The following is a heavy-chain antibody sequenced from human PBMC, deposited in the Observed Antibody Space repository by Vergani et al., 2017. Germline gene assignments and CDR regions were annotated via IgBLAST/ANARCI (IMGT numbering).Heavy chain of an antibody. CDR3: AREGAALEYSSSGDAFDI. D-gene: IGHD6-6*01. CDR2: SSAYNGNT. Sequence: QVQLVQSGAEVKKPGASVKVSCKASGYTFTSYGISWVRQAPGQGLEWMGWSSAYNGNTNYAQKPQVRVTMTTDTSTSTAYMELRSLRSDDTAVYYCAREGAALEYSSSGDAFDIWGQGTMVTVSS. V-gene: IGHV1-18*01. J-gene: IGHJ3*02. CDR1: GYTFTSYG.